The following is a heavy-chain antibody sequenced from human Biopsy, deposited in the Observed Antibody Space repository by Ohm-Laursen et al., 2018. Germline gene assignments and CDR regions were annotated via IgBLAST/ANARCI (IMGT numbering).Heavy chain of an antibody. CDR1: GYTFTDYY. D-gene: IGHD6-19*01. CDR2: INPNSGGT. J-gene: IGHJ4*02. CDR3: TRDRDITVAGTLGFNFDY. V-gene: IGHV1-2*02. Sequence: PSVKVSCKASGYTFTDYYMHWVRQAPGQGLEWMGWINPNSGGTNYAQKFQGRVTMTRDTYISTAYMDLSGLRSDDTAVYYCTRDRDITVAGTLGFNFDYWGQGTLVTVSS.